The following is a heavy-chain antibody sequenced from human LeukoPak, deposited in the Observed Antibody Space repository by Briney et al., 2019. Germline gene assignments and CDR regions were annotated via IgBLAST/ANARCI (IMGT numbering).Heavy chain of an antibody. J-gene: IGHJ4*02. V-gene: IGHV3-7*01. CDR3: ARVDGNIAYRPVED. CDR1: GFTVSSNY. CDR2: INQDGSEI. Sequence: GGSLRLSCAASGFTVSSNYMSWVRQAPGKGLEWVGNINQDGSEINYLESVKGRLSITRDNAKNSLFLHMNNLRVEDTAKYYCARVDGNIAYRPVEDWGQGTLVTVSS. D-gene: IGHD2/OR15-2a*01.